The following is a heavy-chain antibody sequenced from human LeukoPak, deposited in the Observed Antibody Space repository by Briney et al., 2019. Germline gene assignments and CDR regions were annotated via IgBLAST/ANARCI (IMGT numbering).Heavy chain of an antibody. CDR1: GYSFSNYW. J-gene: IGHJ5*02. D-gene: IGHD6-19*01. CDR2: IDPSDSYT. Sequence: GESLKISCKGSGYSFSNYWISWVRQMPGKGLERMGRIDPSDSYTNYSPSFQGHVTISADKSINTAYLQWSSLKASDTAMYYCARAGSSGWYGVNWFDPWGQGTLVTVSS. CDR3: ARAGSSGWYGVNWFDP. V-gene: IGHV5-10-1*01.